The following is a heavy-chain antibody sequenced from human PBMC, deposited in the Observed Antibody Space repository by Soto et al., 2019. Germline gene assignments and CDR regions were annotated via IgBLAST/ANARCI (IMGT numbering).Heavy chain of an antibody. D-gene: IGHD2-15*01. CDR2: ISSSSSYI. J-gene: IGHJ6*02. Sequence: PEGSLRLSCAASGFTFSSYSMNWVRQAPGKGLEWVSSISSSSSYIYYADSVKGRFTISRDNAKNSLYLQMNSLRAEDTAVYYCARLGGYCSGGSCPYGMDVWGQGTTVTVSS. CDR3: ARLGGYCSGGSCPYGMDV. CDR1: GFTFSSYS. V-gene: IGHV3-21*01.